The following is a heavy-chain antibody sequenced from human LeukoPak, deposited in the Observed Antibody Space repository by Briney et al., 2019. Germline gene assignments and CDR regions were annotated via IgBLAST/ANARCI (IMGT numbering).Heavy chain of an antibody. Sequence: QPGGSLRLSCAASGFTFSSYWTTWIRQAPGKGLEWVANIKQDGSEKYYVDSVKGRFTISRDNAKNSLYLQMNSLRAEDTAVYYCARDTGGGYSCYDCWGQGTLVTVSS. CDR2: IKQDGSEK. V-gene: IGHV3-7*01. J-gene: IGHJ4*02. CDR1: GFTFSSYW. CDR3: ARDTGGGYSCYDC. D-gene: IGHD5-18*01.